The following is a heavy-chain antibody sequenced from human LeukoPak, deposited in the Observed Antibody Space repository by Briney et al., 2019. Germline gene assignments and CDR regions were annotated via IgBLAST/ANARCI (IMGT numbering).Heavy chain of an antibody. CDR2: ISSSSSYI. J-gene: IGHJ4*02. Sequence: GGSLRLSCAASGFTFSNYWMSWVRQAPGKGLEWVSSISSSSSYIYYADSVKGRFTISRDNAKNSLYLQMNSLRAEDTAVYYCARAGGYSGYDLDYWGQGTLVTVSS. CDR1: GFTFSNYW. V-gene: IGHV3-21*01. CDR3: ARAGGYSGYDLDY. D-gene: IGHD5-12*01.